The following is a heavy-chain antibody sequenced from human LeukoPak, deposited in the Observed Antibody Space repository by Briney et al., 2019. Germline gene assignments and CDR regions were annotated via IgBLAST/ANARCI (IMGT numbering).Heavy chain of an antibody. D-gene: IGHD5-12*01. CDR3: ARHSGYDSGWFDP. V-gene: IGHV1-2*02. Sequence: SLKVSCKASVYTFTRYYMHWVRQTPRQGLEWMGWINPNSGGTNYAQKFQGRVTMTRETSISTAYMWLSRRRFDDTAVYYCARHSGYDSGWFDPWGKGNLVTVSS. J-gene: IGHJ5*02. CDR2: INPNSGGT. CDR1: VYTFTRYY.